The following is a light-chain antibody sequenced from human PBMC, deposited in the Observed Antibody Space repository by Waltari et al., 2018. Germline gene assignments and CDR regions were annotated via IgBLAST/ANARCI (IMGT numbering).Light chain of an antibody. Sequence: IQMTQFPFSLSPSVGDRFTIPCRSSQDIRIFLNCYQQKPGKAPKLLIYAASSLESGVPYRFSGSGSGTDFALTISSLQPEDFATYYCQQSYDSVRTFGQGTNVEV. CDR3: QQSYDSVRT. V-gene: IGKV1-39*01. CDR1: QDIRIF. CDR2: AAS. J-gene: IGKJ1*01.